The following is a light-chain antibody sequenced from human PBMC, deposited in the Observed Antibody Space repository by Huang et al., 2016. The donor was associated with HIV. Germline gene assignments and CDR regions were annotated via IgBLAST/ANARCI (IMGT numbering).Light chain of an antibody. CDR2: GAS. CDR3: QQYGNWPYT. J-gene: IGKJ2*01. Sequence: EILMTQSPATLSLSPGERATLSCGASQSVTNNLAWYQQKPGQAPRLLIYGASTRATGISARFSGSGSGTEFALNISSLQSEDSAVYYCQQYGNWPYTFGQGAKLEI. V-gene: IGKV3-15*01. CDR1: QSVTNN.